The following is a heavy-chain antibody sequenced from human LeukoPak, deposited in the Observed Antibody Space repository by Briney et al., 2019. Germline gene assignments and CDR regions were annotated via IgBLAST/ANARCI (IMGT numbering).Heavy chain of an antibody. CDR3: ARLGSSSWGGAFDI. CDR1: GGSISSYY. D-gene: IGHD6-13*01. J-gene: IGHJ3*02. CDR2: IYYSGGT. V-gene: IGHV4-59*08. Sequence: SETLSLTCTVSGGSISSYYWSWIRQPPGKGLEWIGYIYYSGGTNYNPSLKSRVTISVDTSKNQFSLKLSSVTAADTAVYYCARLGSSSWGGAFDIWGQGTMVTVSS.